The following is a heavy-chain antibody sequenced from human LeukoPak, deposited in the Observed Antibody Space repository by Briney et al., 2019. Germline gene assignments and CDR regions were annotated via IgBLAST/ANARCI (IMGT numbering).Heavy chain of an antibody. V-gene: IGHV3-30-3*01. Sequence: PGRSLRLSCAASGFTFSSNAMHWVRQAPGKGLEWVAVISYDGSNKYYADSVKGRFTISRDNSKNTLYLQMNSLRAEDTAVYYCASSYSSSWYEEGEAFDYWGQGTLVTVSS. CDR3: ASSYSSSWYEEGEAFDY. CDR1: GFTFSSNA. D-gene: IGHD6-13*01. J-gene: IGHJ4*02. CDR2: ISYDGSNK.